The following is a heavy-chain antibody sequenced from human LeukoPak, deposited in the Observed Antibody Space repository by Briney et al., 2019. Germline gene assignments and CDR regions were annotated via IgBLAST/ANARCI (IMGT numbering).Heavy chain of an antibody. D-gene: IGHD2-2*02. CDR2: IIPIFGSA. Sequence: GASVKVSCKASGGTFSNYAISWVRQAPGQGLEWMGGIIPIFGSANYAQKFQGRVTITTDESTSTAYMELSSLRSEDTAMYYCASTRYCSSTSCYIKDWFDPWGQGTLVTFSS. CDR3: ASTRYCSSTSCYIKDWFDP. V-gene: IGHV1-69*05. J-gene: IGHJ5*02. CDR1: GGTFSNYA.